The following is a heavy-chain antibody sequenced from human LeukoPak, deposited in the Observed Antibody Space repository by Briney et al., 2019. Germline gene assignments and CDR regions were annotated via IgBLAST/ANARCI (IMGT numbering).Heavy chain of an antibody. D-gene: IGHD1-1*01. CDR2: IYYSEYT. CDR1: GGSISSNY. CDR3: AREGTAGTNLNWFDP. Sequence: KPSETLSLTCTVSGGSISSNYWSWVRQPPGKGLEWIGFIYYSEYTNYNPSLKSRVTISVDTSKNQFSLKLSSVTAADTAVYYCAREGTAGTNLNWFDPWGQGTLVTVSS. V-gene: IGHV4-59*01. J-gene: IGHJ5*02.